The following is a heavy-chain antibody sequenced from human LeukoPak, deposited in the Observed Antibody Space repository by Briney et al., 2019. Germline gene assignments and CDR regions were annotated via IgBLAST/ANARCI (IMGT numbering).Heavy chain of an antibody. CDR1: GFSISSYA. Sequence: GGSLRLSCAASGFSISSYALHWVRQAPGKGLQYVSGISNGGSIDYANSVKGRFTISRDNSKNTLYLQMGSLRPEDMAVYYCARDRTYAVGWFDPWGQGTLVTVSS. D-gene: IGHD2-2*01. CDR2: ISNGGSI. CDR3: ARDRTYAVGWFDP. J-gene: IGHJ5*02. V-gene: IGHV3-64*01.